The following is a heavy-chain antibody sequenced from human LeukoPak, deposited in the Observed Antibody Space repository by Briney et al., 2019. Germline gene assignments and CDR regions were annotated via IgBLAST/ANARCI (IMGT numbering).Heavy chain of an antibody. D-gene: IGHD3-10*01. V-gene: IGHV3-23*01. Sequence: GGSLRLSCAVSGITLSNYGMSWVRQAPGKGLEWVAGISGSGGGTNYADSVKGRFIISRDNVKNTLYLQRNSLTAEDTAVYFCAKRGVVIRVILVGFHKEAYYFDSWGQGALVTVSS. CDR1: GITLSNYG. CDR2: ISGSGGGT. CDR3: AKRGVVIRVILVGFHKEAYYFDS. J-gene: IGHJ4*02.